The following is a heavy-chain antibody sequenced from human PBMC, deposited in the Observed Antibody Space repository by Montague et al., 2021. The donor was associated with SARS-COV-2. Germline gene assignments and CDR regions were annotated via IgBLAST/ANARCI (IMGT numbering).Heavy chain of an antibody. CDR1: GGSVSSAGYS. V-gene: IGHV4-30-2*01. CDR2: VHHSGNS. D-gene: IGHD4-17*01. Sequence: TLSLTSGVSGGSVSSAGYSWYWVREPPGKGLEWIGHVHHSGNSYYNPSLKSRVTISRDGPKNQFSLKVTSVTAADTAVYYCASYRDYGDYFWGQGALVTVAS. CDR3: ASYRDYGDYF. J-gene: IGHJ4*02.